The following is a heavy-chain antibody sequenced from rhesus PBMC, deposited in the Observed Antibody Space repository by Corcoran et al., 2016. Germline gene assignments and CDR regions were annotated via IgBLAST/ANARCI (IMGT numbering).Heavy chain of an antibody. D-gene: IGHD4-29*01. V-gene: IGHV3S25*01. CDR1: GFTFISYW. CDR2: INGGGGST. J-gene: IGHJ4*01. Sequence: EVQLVESGGGLAKPGGSLRLSCSASGFTFISYWLHWGRQAPGKGLEWVSGINGGGGSTYYEDSVKGRFTISRDNSKNTLSLQMNSLRAEDTAVYYCAKDPGLYGSHFDYWGQGVLVTVSS. CDR3: AKDPGLYGSHFDY.